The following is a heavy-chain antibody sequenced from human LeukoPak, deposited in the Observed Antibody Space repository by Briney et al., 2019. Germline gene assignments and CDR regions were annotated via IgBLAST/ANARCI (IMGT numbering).Heavy chain of an antibody. J-gene: IGHJ4*02. V-gene: IGHV4-39*07. CDR2: IYYSGST. CDR1: GGSISSSSYY. Sequence: SETLSLTCTVSGGSISSSSYYWGWIRQPPGKGLEWIGSIYYSGSTYYNPSLKSRVTISVDTSKNQFSLKLSSVTAADTAVYYCARIVRITTFGVVYYFDYWGQGTLVTVSS. D-gene: IGHD3-3*01. CDR3: ARIVRITTFGVVYYFDY.